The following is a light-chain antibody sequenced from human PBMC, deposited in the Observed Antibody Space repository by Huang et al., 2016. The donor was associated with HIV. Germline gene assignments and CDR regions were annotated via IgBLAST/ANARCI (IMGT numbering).Light chain of an antibody. J-gene: IGKJ3*01. CDR1: QDISNY. CDR3: QQYDNVPLT. V-gene: IGKV1-33*01. CDR2: DAS. Sequence: DIQMTQSPSSLSASVGDRFTITCQASQDISNYLNWYQQKPGKAPKVLSYDASNLETGVPSRFSGSGSGTDFTFTISSLQPEDIATYYCQQYDNVPLTFGPGTKVDIK.